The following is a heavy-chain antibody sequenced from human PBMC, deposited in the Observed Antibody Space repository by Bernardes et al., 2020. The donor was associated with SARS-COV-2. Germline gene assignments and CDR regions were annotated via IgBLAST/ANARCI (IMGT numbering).Heavy chain of an antibody. D-gene: IGHD6-19*01. CDR2: ISTSGDVI. CDR1: GFTFSSHD. CDR3: AKSMYTSGWFDF. J-gene: IGHJ5*01. V-gene: IGHV3-23*01. Sequence: GGSLRLSCAASGFTFSSHDVTWVRQAPGKGLEWISGISTSGDVIYYAESVKGRFTTFRDNSKNTLSLQMHSLRAEDTAVYYCAKSMYTSGWFDFWGQGTLVTVSS.